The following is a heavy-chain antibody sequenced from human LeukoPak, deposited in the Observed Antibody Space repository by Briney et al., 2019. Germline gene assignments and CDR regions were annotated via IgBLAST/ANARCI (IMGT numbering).Heavy chain of an antibody. Sequence: GGSLRLSCAASGFSFSNYAMSWVRQAPGKGLEWVSGISGSGGDTYYGDSVKGRFTISRDNSKNTFSLQMNSLRADDTATYYCAKGYRNGDSFFEYWGQGALVTVSS. CDR1: GFSFSNYA. CDR3: AKGYRNGDSFFEY. V-gene: IGHV3-23*01. J-gene: IGHJ4*02. CDR2: ISGSGGDT. D-gene: IGHD2-2*02.